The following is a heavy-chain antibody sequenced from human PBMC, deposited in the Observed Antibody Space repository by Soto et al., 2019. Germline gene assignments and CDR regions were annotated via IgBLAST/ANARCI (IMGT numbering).Heavy chain of an antibody. CDR2: ISGSGGST. CDR3: AKALKGSSGYYYTDYFDY. Sequence: GGSLRLSCAASGFTFSSYAMSWVRQAPGKGLEWVSAISGSGGSTYYADSVKGRFTISRDNSKNTLYLQMNSLRAEDTAVYYCAKALKGSSGYYYTDYFDYWGQGTLVTVSS. CDR1: GFTFSSYA. D-gene: IGHD3-22*01. J-gene: IGHJ4*02. V-gene: IGHV3-23*01.